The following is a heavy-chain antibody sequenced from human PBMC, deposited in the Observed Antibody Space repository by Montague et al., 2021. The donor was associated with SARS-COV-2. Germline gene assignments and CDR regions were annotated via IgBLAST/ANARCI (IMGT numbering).Heavy chain of an antibody. D-gene: IGHD3-10*01. CDR1: GRSMSDHY. Sequence: SETLSLTCTVSGRSMSDHYWAWIRQPPGTGLELLSYIYYSGGINSNASLTSRVTMSVDTSKNQFSLKLTSVTAADTAVYYCARAVSVRRAVNWFDPWGQGTLVTVSS. J-gene: IGHJ5*02. CDR3: ARAVSVRRAVNWFDP. CDR2: IYYSGGI. V-gene: IGHV4-59*11.